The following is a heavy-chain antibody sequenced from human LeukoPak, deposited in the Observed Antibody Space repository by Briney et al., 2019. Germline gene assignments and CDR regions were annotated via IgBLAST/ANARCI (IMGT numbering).Heavy chain of an antibody. Sequence: SETLSLTCTVSGASFNSDDQYWNWIRQSPGKGLEWIGSIHPSGMLYNNPSLESRVTMSRDTSKDQFSLNLNSVTAADTAVYFCSRGLDSRKLGYWGQGISVTVSS. V-gene: IGHV4-31*03. CDR3: SRGLDSRKLGY. CDR1: GASFNSDDQY. J-gene: IGHJ4*02. CDR2: IHPSGML. D-gene: IGHD3-22*01.